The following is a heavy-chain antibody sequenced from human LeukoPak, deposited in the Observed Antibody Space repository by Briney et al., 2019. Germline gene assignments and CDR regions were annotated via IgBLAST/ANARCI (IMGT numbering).Heavy chain of an antibody. J-gene: IGHJ4*02. CDR1: GVTFSSYS. CDR2: ISSSSSTI. Sequence: GGSLRLSCAASGVTFSSYSRNWVRQAPAKGLEWVSYISSSSSTIYYADSVKGRFTISRDNAKNSLYLQMNSLRAEDTAVYYCAGGRHGAAGTDYWGQGTLVTVSS. V-gene: IGHV3-48*01. CDR3: AGGRHGAAGTDY. D-gene: IGHD6-13*01.